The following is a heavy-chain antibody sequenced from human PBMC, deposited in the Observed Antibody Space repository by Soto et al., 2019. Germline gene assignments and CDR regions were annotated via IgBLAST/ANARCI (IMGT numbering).Heavy chain of an antibody. D-gene: IGHD2-15*01. V-gene: IGHV3-48*01. CDR1: GFTFSSYS. CDR3: ARDDCSGGSCYPAWGDLDY. CDR2: ISSSSSTI. J-gene: IGHJ4*02. Sequence: EVQLVESGGGLVQPGGSLRLSCAASGFTFSSYSMNWVRQAPGKGLEWVSYISSSSSTIYYADSVKGRFTISRDNAKKSLYLQLNSLRAEDTSVYYCARDDCSGGSCYPAWGDLDYWGQGTLVTVSS.